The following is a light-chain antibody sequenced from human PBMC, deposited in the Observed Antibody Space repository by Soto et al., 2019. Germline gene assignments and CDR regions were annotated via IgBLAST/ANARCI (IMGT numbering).Light chain of an antibody. J-gene: IGKJ4*01. Sequence: IQMTQSPSSLSSSLGARFTITCRASLPIRHYVAWSQQNPGTIPNIMSDAASTLQAGVQSRVSGRGAGTDFTLTISSLQPADVAADDGQQYNSAPLTFGGGTKVEIK. CDR3: QQYNSAPLT. CDR1: LPIRHY. CDR2: AAS. V-gene: IGKV1-27*01.